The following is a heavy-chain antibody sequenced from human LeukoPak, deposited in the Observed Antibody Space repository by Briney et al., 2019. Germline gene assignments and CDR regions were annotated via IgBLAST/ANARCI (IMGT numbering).Heavy chain of an antibody. J-gene: IGHJ2*01. V-gene: IGHV1-18*01. CDR2: ISAYNGNT. D-gene: IGHD2-15*01. CDR1: GYTFTSYG. CDR3: ARGLRMVVAATSGYFDL. Sequence: GASVKVSCKASGYTFTSYGISWVRQAPGQGLEWMGWISAYNGNTNYAQKLQGRVTMTTDTSTSTAYMELRSLRSDDTAVYYCARGLRMVVAATSGYFDLWGRGTLVTVSS.